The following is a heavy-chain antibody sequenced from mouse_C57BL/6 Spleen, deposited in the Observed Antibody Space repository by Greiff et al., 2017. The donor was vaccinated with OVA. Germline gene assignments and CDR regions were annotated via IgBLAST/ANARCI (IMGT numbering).Heavy chain of an antibody. CDR1: GFTFSSYT. J-gene: IGHJ1*03. CDR3: ARREARYGSSFWYFDV. D-gene: IGHD1-1*01. CDR2: ISGGGGNT. V-gene: IGHV5-9*01. Sequence: EVMLVESGGGLVKPGGSLKLSCAASGFTFSSYTMSWVRQTPEKRLEWVATISGGGGNTYYPDSVKGRFTISRDNAKNTLYLQMSSLRSEDTALYYCARREARYGSSFWYFDVWGTGTTVTVSS.